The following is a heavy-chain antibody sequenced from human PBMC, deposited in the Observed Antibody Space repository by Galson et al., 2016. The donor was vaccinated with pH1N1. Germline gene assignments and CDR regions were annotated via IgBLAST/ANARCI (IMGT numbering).Heavy chain of an antibody. CDR1: GDSVSSSSDT. J-gene: IGHJ4*02. V-gene: IGHV6-1*01. CDR3: AREVWLRRGYYIDH. CDR2: IYHRSKWYY. D-gene: IGHD3-3*01. Sequence: CAISGDSVSSSSDTWNRIRQSPRRGLEWLGRIYHRSKWYYEYAPSLQGRLRISPDTSSNQMSLHLNSVTLDDAAVYYCAREVWLRRGYYIDHWGQGSLVTVSS.